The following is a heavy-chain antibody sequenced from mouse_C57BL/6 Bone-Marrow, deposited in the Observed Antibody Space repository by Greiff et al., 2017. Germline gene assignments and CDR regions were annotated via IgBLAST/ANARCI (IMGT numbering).Heavy chain of an antibody. D-gene: IGHD2-12*01. CDR3: ARCRKYDSNSYAMDY. V-gene: IGHV7-3*01. CDR2: ISNKANGYTT. Sequence: EVQGVESGGGLVQPGGSLSLSCAASGFTFTDYYMSWVRQPPGKALEWLGFISNKANGYTTEYSASVKGRFTISKDNSQSSLYLQMNALRAEDSATYYCARCRKYDSNSYAMDYWGQGTSVTVSS. CDR1: GFTFTDYY. J-gene: IGHJ4*01.